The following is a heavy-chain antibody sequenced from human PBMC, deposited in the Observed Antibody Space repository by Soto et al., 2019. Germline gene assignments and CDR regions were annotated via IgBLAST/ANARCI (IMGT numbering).Heavy chain of an antibody. CDR3: ARDCSSTSCYTDYYYYGMDV. CDR1: GGTFSSYA. J-gene: IGHJ6*02. D-gene: IGHD2-2*02. CDR2: IIPIFGTA. Sequence: SVKVSCKASGGTFSSYAISWVRQAPGQGLEWMGGIIPIFGTANYAQKFQGRVTITADESTSTAYMELSSLRSEDTAVYYCARDCSSTSCYTDYYYYGMDVWGQGTTVTVSS. V-gene: IGHV1-69*13.